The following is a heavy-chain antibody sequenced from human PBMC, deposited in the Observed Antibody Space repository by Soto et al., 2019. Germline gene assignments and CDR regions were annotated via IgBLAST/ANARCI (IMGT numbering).Heavy chain of an antibody. Sequence: GGSLRLSCAASGFTFSNAWMNWVRQAPGKGLEWVGRIKSKTDGGTTDYAAPVKGRFTISRDDSKNTLYLQMNSLKTEDTAVYYCARSSGAYYYGMDVWGQGTTVTVSS. CDR2: IKSKTDGGTT. J-gene: IGHJ6*02. D-gene: IGHD6-19*01. V-gene: IGHV3-15*07. CDR1: GFTFSNAW. CDR3: ARSSGAYYYGMDV.